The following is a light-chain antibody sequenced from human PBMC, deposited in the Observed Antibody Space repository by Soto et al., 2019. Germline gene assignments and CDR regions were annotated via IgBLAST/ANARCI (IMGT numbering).Light chain of an antibody. CDR2: GAS. CDR3: QKYYKWPPT. CDR1: QSVSSN. J-gene: IGKJ1*01. V-gene: IGKV3-15*01. Sequence: EIVLTQSPATLSLSPGESATLSCRASQSVSSNLAWYQQKTGQAPSLLIYGASTRATGIPDRLSGSGSGTELNLTISRLQSENFAVYYCQKYYKWPPTFGQGTKVDIK.